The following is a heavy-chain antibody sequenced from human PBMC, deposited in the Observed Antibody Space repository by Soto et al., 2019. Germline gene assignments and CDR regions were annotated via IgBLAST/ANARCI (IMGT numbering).Heavy chain of an antibody. CDR1: GGTFSSYA. CDR3: AYVTMIVVAHAFDI. Sequence: SVKVSCKASGGTFSSYAISWVRQAPGQGLEWMGGIIPIFGTANYAQKFQGRVTITADESTSTAYMELSSLRSEDTAVYYCAYVTMIVVAHAFDIWGQGTMVTVSS. V-gene: IGHV1-69*13. J-gene: IGHJ3*02. CDR2: IIPIFGTA. D-gene: IGHD3-22*01.